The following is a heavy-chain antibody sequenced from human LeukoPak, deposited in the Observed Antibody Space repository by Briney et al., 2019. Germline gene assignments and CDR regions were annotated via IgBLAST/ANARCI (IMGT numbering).Heavy chain of an antibody. J-gene: IGHJ3*02. CDR3: ARVGQAYDAFDI. Sequence: GGSLRLSCAASGLTFSSHWMHWVRQAPGKGLVWVSRITNDGSSTTYADSVKGRFTISRGNAKNMLYLQVNSLGAEDTAVYYCARVGQAYDAFDIWGQGTMVTVSS. CDR1: GLTFSSHW. CDR2: ITNDGSST. V-gene: IGHV3-74*01.